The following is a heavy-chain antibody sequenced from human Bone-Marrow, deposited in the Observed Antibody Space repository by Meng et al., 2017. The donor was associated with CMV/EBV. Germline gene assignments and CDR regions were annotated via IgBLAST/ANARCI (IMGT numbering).Heavy chain of an antibody. V-gene: IGHV1-46*01. CDR3: AREALNYDFWSGYLY. J-gene: IGHJ4*02. D-gene: IGHD3-3*01. CDR1: GYTFTSYY. CDR2: INPSGGST. Sequence: ASVKVSCKASGYTFTSYYMHWVRQAPGQGLEWMGIINPSGGSTSYAQKFQGRVAMTRDTSTSTVYMELSSLRSEDTAVYYCAREALNYDFWSGYLYWGQGTLVTVSS.